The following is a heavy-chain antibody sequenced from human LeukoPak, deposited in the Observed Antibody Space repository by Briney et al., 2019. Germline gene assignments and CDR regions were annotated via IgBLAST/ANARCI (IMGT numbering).Heavy chain of an antibody. D-gene: IGHD2-2*01. CDR3: ARVGVEVEYQLSHHYYYYYYMDV. CDR1: GYTFTNYD. V-gene: IGHV1-69*13. J-gene: IGHJ6*03. Sequence: ASVKVSCKASGYTFTNYDINWVRQAPGQGLEWMGGIIPIFGTANYAQKFQGRVTITADESTSTAYMELSSLRSEDTAVYYCARVGVEVEYQLSHHYYYYYYMDVWGKGTTVTISS. CDR2: IIPIFGTA.